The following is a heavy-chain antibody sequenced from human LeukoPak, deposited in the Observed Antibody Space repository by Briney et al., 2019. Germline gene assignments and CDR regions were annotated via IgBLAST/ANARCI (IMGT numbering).Heavy chain of an antibody. D-gene: IGHD2-2*01. J-gene: IGHJ3*02. V-gene: IGHV3-23*01. CDR2: ISGSGGST. CDR1: GFTFSSYA. Sequence: GGSLRLSCAASGFTFSSYAMSWVRQAPGKGLEWVSAISGSGGSTYYADSVKGRFTISRDNSKNTLYLQMNSLRAEDTAVYYCAKSLNRYQLPLDAFDIWGQGTMVTVSS. CDR3: AKSLNRYQLPLDAFDI.